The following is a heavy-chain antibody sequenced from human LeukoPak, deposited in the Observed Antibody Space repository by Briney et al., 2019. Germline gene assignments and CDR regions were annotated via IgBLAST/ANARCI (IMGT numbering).Heavy chain of an antibody. Sequence: GGSLRLSCAASGFTFSSYAMSWVRQAPGEGLEWVSAISGGGGSTYYADSVKGRFTISRDNSKNTLYLQMNSLRAEDTAVYYCAKIPYYYDSSGYPLYYFDYWGQGTLVTVSS. V-gene: IGHV3-23*01. D-gene: IGHD3-22*01. CDR3: AKIPYYYDSSGYPLYYFDY. J-gene: IGHJ4*02. CDR2: ISGGGGST. CDR1: GFTFSSYA.